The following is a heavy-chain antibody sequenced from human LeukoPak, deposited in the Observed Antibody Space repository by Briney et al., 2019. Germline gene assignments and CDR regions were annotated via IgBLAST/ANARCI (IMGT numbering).Heavy chain of an antibody. V-gene: IGHV3-7*01. CDR2: INQDGSEK. CDR3: ARDLLRKGDY. J-gene: IGHJ4*02. CDR1: GFTFTTYW. Sequence: PGGSLRLSCAASGFTFTTYWMGWVRQAPGKGLEWVANINQDGSEKYYVDSVKGRFTISRDNAKNSLYLQMNSLRAEDTAVYYCARDLLRKGDYWGQGTLVTVSS.